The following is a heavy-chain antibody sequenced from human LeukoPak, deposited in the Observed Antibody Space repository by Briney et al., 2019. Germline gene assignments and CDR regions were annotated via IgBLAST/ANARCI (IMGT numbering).Heavy chain of an antibody. CDR1: GFTFSSYG. D-gene: IGHD6-13*01. CDR3: AKGVVSGTLYYYGMDV. CDR2: ISGSGGST. J-gene: IGHJ6*02. V-gene: IGHV3-23*01. Sequence: GGSLRLSCAASGFTFSSYGMSWVRQVPGKGLEWVSAISGSGGSTYYADSVKGRFIISRDNSKNSLSLQMNILTAEDTATYYCAKGVVSGTLYYYGMDVWGQGTTVIVSS.